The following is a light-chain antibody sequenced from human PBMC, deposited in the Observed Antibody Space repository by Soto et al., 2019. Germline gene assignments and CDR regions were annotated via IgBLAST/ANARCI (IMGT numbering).Light chain of an antibody. Sequence: EVVLTQSPGTLSLSPGERATLSCRASQSVTSNYLAWYQQRPGQAPRLLIYGASIRATGVPDRFSGSGSGTDFTLTITRLEPEDFAVYYCQQYCTSPLMYTFGQGTKLDIK. CDR3: QQYCTSPLMYT. CDR2: GAS. J-gene: IGKJ2*01. CDR1: QSVTSNY. V-gene: IGKV3-20*01.